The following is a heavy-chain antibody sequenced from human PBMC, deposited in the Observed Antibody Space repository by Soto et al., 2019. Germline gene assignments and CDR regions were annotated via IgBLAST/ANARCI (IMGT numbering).Heavy chain of an antibody. V-gene: IGHV4-38-2*01. CDR3: ARGVMVELRRGNQNWFDP. J-gene: IGHJ5*02. D-gene: IGHD1-7*01. CDR1: GYSISSGYY. Sequence: PSETLSLTCAVSGYSISSGYYWGWIRQPPGKGLEWIGSIYHSGSTYYNPSLKSRVTISVDTSKNQFSLKLSSVTAADTAVYYCARGVMVELRRGNQNWFDPWGPGTLVTVSS. CDR2: IYHSGST.